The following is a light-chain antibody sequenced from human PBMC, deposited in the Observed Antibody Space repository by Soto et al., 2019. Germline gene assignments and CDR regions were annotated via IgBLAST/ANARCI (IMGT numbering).Light chain of an antibody. Sequence: QSALTQPASVSGSPGQSITISCTGTSSDVGGYNYVSWYQQHPGKAPKVMIYEVTNRPSGVSHRFSGSKSGNTASLTISGLQAEDAADYYCSSYTCSSTLYVFGTGTKLTVL. CDR3: SSYTCSSTLYV. V-gene: IGLV2-14*01. J-gene: IGLJ1*01. CDR1: SSDVGGYNY. CDR2: EVT.